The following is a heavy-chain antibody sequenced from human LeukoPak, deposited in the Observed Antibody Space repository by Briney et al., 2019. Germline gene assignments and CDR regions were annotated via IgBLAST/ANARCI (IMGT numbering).Heavy chain of an antibody. V-gene: IGHV4-4*07. J-gene: IGHJ4*02. CDR2: IYSSGST. CDR3: ARCYGSGSYYSYYFDY. D-gene: IGHD3-10*01. Sequence: SETLSLICTVSGGSISSCYWSWVRQPAGKGLEWIGRIYSSGSTNYNPSLKSRVTMSVDTSKNQFSLKPSSVTAADTAVYYCARCYGSGSYYSYYFDYWGQRTLVTVSS. CDR1: GGSISSCY.